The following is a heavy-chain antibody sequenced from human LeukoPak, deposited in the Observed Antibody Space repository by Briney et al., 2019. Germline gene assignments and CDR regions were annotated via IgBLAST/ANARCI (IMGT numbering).Heavy chain of an antibody. CDR1: GGSFSGYY. CDR3: ARESYYDSSGYSHDAFDI. CDR2: INHSGST. Sequence: PSETLSLTCAVYGGSFSGYYWSWIRQPPGKGLEWIGEINHSGSTNYNPSLKSRVTISVDTSKNQFSLKLSSVTAADTAVYYCARESYYDSSGYSHDAFDIWGQGTMVTVSS. J-gene: IGHJ3*02. V-gene: IGHV4-34*01. D-gene: IGHD3-22*01.